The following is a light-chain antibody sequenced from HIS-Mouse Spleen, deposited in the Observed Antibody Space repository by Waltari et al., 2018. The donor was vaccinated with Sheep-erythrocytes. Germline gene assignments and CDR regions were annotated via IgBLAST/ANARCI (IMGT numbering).Light chain of an antibody. CDR2: DVS. Sequence: QSALTQPRSVSGSPGQSVPISCPGTSRDVGGYNYVSWYQQHPGKAPKLMIYDVSKRPSGVPDRFSGSKSGNTASLTISGLQAEDEADYYCCSYAGSYNHVFATGTKVTVL. J-gene: IGLJ1*01. V-gene: IGLV2-11*01. CDR1: SRDVGGYNY. CDR3: CSYAGSYNHV.